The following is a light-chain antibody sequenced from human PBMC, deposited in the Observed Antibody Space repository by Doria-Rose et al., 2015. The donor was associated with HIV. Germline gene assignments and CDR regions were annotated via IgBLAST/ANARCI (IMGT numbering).Light chain of an antibody. J-gene: IGKJ1*01. Sequence: ARHAISTYVAWYHQEPGKIPKLLIYAAVTLQSGVPSRFSGSGSGRDFTLTITSLQPEDVATYFCQKYNSAPPTFGQGTKVEIK. CDR3: QKYNSAPPT. CDR1: HAISTY. CDR2: AAV. V-gene: IGKV1-27*01.